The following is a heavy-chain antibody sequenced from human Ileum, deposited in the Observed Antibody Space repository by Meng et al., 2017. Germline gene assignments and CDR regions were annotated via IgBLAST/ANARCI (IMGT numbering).Heavy chain of an antibody. Sequence: GSLRLSCTVSGGSISSYYWSWIRQPPGKGLEWIGYIYYSGSTNYNPSLKSRVTISVDTSKNQFSLKLSSVTAADTAVYYCARFQTLAVAFDYWGQGTLVTVSS. V-gene: IGHV4-59*01. CDR1: GGSISSYY. J-gene: IGHJ4*02. CDR2: IYYSGST. CDR3: ARFQTLAVAFDY. D-gene: IGHD6-13*01.